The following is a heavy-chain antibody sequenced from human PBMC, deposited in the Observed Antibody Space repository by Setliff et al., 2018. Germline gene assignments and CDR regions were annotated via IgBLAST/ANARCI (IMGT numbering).Heavy chain of an antibody. J-gene: IGHJ4*02. CDR3: AKNREHYGSGAMGYFDY. D-gene: IGHD3-10*01. CDR1: GFTFDDFA. Sequence: PGESLKISCAASGFTFDDFAMHWVRQAPGQGLEWVSLISWDGDTTFSADSVKGRFTISRDNSKNSLYLEMTNLRTEDTALYYCAKNREHYGSGAMGYFDYWGRGTLVTVSS. V-gene: IGHV3-43D*04. CDR2: ISWDGDTT.